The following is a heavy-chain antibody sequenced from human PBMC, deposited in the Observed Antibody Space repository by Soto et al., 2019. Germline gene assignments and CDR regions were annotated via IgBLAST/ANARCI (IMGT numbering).Heavy chain of an antibody. V-gene: IGHV4-34*01. CDR2: INHSGST. CDR3: ATSRRWLRPNAFDI. J-gene: IGHJ3*02. D-gene: IGHD6-19*01. Sequence: SETLSLTCAVYGGSFSGYYWSWIRQPPGKGLEWIGEINHSGSTNYNPSLKSRVIISVDTSKNQFSLKLSSVTAADTAVYYCATSRRWLRPNAFDIWGQGTMVTVSS. CDR1: GGSFSGYY.